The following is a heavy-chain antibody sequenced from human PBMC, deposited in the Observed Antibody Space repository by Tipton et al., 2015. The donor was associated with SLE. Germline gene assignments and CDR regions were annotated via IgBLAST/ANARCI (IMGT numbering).Heavy chain of an antibody. CDR2: ISAYNGNT. CDR3: ARCRLLTFGGVIVTPDAFDL. CDR1: GYTFTSYG. Sequence: QLVQSGAEVKKPGASVKVSCKASGYTFTSYGISWVRQAPGQGLEWVGWISAYNGNTNYAQKLQGRVTMTTDTTTSTAYMELRSLRSDDTAVYYCARCRLLTFGGVIVTPDAFDLWVRLTMVTVSS. V-gene: IGHV1-18*04. J-gene: IGHJ3*01. D-gene: IGHD3-16*02.